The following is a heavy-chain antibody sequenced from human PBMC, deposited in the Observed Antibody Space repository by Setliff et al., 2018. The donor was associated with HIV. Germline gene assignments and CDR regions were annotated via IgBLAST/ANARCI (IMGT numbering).Heavy chain of an antibody. Sequence: ASVKVSCKASGYTFTSYGISWVRQAPGQGLEWMGWISAYNGNTNYAQKLQGRVTMTTDTSTSTAYMELRSLRSDDAAVYYCARVVVRGVTFIAEYFQHWVPRLSWSPSPQ. CDR2: ISAYNGNT. CDR3: ARVVVRGVTFIAEYFQH. D-gene: IGHD3-10*01. V-gene: IGHV1-18*01. J-gene: IGHJ1*01. CDR1: GYTFTSYG.